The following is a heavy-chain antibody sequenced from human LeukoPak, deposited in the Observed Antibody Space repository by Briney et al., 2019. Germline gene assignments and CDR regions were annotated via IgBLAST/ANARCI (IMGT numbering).Heavy chain of an antibody. D-gene: IGHD2-15*01. Sequence: GGSLRLSCAASGFTFSSYSMNWVRQAPGKGLEWVSSISSSSSYIYYADSVKGRFTISRDNAKNSLYLQMNSLRAEDTAVYYCARVGVAAPFDYWGQGTLITVSS. J-gene: IGHJ4*02. CDR3: ARVGVAAPFDY. CDR1: GFTFSSYS. V-gene: IGHV3-21*01. CDR2: ISSSSSYI.